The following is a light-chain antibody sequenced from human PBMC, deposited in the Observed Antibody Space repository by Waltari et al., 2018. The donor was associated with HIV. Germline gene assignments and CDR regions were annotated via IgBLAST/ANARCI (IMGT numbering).Light chain of an antibody. CDR1: SSNIGSKY. CDR2: RNN. Sequence: QSVLTQPPSASGPPGQRVTISCSGSSSNIGSKYVYWYQQLPGTAPKLLIYRNNQRPSGVPDRFSGSKSGTSAALAISGLRSEDEADYYCAAWDDSLLFGGGTKLTVL. J-gene: IGLJ2*01. CDR3: AAWDDSLL. V-gene: IGLV1-47*01.